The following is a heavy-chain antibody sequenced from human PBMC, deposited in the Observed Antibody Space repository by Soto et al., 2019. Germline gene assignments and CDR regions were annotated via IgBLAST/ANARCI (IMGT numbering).Heavy chain of an antibody. CDR1: GGTSTIYT. D-gene: IGHD1-26*01. J-gene: IGHJ4*02. CDR3: AKEKYGAGRVGVFY. V-gene: IGHV1-69*08. Sequence: QVPLVQSGAEVKKPGSSVKVSCEASGGTSTIYTITWVRQAPGQGLAWMGRIVPMLGITNYARNFQGRVTFTTDTSTGTGYMELSSLRCADKAMYYCAKEKYGAGRVGVFYWGQGTKATVSS. CDR2: IVPMLGIT.